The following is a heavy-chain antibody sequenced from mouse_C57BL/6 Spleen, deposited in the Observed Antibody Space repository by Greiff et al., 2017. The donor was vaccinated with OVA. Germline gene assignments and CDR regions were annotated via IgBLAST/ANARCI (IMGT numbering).Heavy chain of an antibody. CDR2: IYPRSGNT. CDR3: ASTVVEGDFDY. Sequence: VKLQESGAELARPGASVKLSCKASGYTFTSYGISWVKQRTGQGLEWIGEIYPRSGNTYYNEKFKGKATLTADKSSSTAYMELRSLTSEDSAVYFCASTVVEGDFDYWGQGTTLTVSS. J-gene: IGHJ2*01. D-gene: IGHD1-1*01. CDR1: GYTFTSYG. V-gene: IGHV1-81*01.